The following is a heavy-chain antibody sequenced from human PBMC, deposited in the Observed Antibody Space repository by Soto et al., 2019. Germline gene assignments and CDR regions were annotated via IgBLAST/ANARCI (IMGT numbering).Heavy chain of an antibody. CDR2: INHSGST. J-gene: IGHJ4*02. D-gene: IGHD3-16*02. V-gene: IGHV4-34*01. CDR3: ARKDYDYIWGSYRSLALFDY. Sequence: PSETLSLTCAVYGGSFSGYYWSWIRQPPGKGLEWIGEINHSGSTNYNPSLKSRVTISVDTSKNQFSLKLSSVTAADTAVYYCARKDYDYIWGSYRSLALFDYWGQGTLVTVSS. CDR1: GGSFSGYY.